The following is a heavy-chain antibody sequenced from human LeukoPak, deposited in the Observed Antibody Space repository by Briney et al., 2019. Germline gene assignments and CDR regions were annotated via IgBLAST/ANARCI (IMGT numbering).Heavy chain of an antibody. CDR2: IYYSGST. CDR3: ARAKWELRARCFDY. Sequence: SETLSLTCTVSGGSISSSSYYWGWIRQPPGNGLEWIGSIYYSGSTYYNPSLKSRVTISVDTSKNQFSLKLSSVTAADTAVYYCARAKWELRARCFDYWGQGTLVTVSS. V-gene: IGHV4-39*07. CDR1: GGSISSSSYY. D-gene: IGHD1-26*01. J-gene: IGHJ4*02.